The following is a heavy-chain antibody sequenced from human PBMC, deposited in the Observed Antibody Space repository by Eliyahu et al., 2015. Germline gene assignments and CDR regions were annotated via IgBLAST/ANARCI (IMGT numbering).Heavy chain of an antibody. D-gene: IGHD6-19*01. Sequence: EVQLVESGGGLVKPGGSLRLSCAASGFSFXGYSMNWVRQAPGKGLGWVSYISSGSSYIFYADSVKDRFTISRDNAKSSLYLQMNSLRAEDTAVYYCARDRVAGLGRGFDYWGQGTLVTVSS. J-gene: IGHJ4*02. CDR3: ARDRVAGLGRGFDY. CDR1: GFSFXGYS. CDR2: ISSGSSYI. V-gene: IGHV3-21*01.